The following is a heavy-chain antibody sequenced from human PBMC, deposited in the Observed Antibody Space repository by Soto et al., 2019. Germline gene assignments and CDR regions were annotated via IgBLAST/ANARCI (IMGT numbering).Heavy chain of an antibody. CDR3: ATRPPGATFFGVFDY. D-gene: IGHD3-10*01. V-gene: IGHV4-30-2*02. CDR2: MYHSGST. CDR1: GGSISSGGYS. J-gene: IGHJ4*02. Sequence: SETLSLTCAVSGGSISSGGYSWSWIRQPPGKGLEWIGYMYHSGSTYYNPSLKSRVTISIDTSKNQFSLKLNAVTAADTAVYYCATRPPGATFFGVFDYWSQGTLVTVSS.